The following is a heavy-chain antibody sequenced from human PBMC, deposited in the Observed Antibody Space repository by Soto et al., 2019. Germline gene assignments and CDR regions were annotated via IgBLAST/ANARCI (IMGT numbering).Heavy chain of an antibody. D-gene: IGHD3-10*01. J-gene: IGHJ6*03. Sequence: SETLSLTCTVSGGSISSYYWSWIRQPPGKGLEWIGYIYYSGSTNYNPSLKSRVTISVDTSKNQFSLKLSSVTAADTAVYYCARLDSYGSGSYYLQLPYYYMDVWGKGTTVTVSS. V-gene: IGHV4-59*08. CDR1: GGSISSYY. CDR2: IYYSGST. CDR3: ARLDSYGSGSYYLQLPYYYMDV.